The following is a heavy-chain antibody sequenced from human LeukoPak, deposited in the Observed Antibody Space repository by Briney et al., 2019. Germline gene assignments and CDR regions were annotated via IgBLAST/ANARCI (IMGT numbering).Heavy chain of an antibody. CDR2: INPNNGGT. CDR3: ARDGDIVVVPAAIGVDY. Sequence: ASVKVSCKASGYTFTGYYMHWVRQAPGQGLEWMGWINPNNGGTNYAQKFKGRVTMTRDTSISTAYMELSRLRSDDTAVYYCARDGDIVVVPAAIGVDYWGQGTLVTVSS. J-gene: IGHJ4*02. D-gene: IGHD2-2*02. V-gene: IGHV1-2*02. CDR1: GYTFTGYY.